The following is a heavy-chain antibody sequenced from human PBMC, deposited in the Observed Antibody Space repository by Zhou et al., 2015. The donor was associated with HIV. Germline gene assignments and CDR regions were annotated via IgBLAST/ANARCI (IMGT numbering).Heavy chain of an antibody. V-gene: IGHV1-69*02. D-gene: IGHD2-21*01. CDR3: ASGSVVVPLDY. CDR2: IIPILGIA. J-gene: IGHJ4*02. Sequence: QVQLVQSGAEVKKPGSSVKVSCKASGGTFSSYTISWVRQAPGQGLEWMGRIIPILGIANYAQKFQGRVTITADKSTSTAYMELSSLRSEDTAVYYCASGSVVVPLDYWGQGTLVTVSS. CDR1: GGTFSSYT.